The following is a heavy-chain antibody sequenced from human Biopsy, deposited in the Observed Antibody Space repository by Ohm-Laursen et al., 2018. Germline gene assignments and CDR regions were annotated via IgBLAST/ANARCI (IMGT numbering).Heavy chain of an antibody. D-gene: IGHD1-26*01. V-gene: IGHV4-34*01. CDR3: ARVEAGTYYALDI. CDR1: NESFSSFY. Sequence: SDTLSLTCAVYNESFSSFYWSWIRKPPGKGLEWIGDISHTGSTNYNPPLKSRVFMSVDMYKSQFSLKLYSATAADAAVYYCARVEAGTYYALDIWGQGTLVAVSA. CDR2: ISHTGST. J-gene: IGHJ3*02.